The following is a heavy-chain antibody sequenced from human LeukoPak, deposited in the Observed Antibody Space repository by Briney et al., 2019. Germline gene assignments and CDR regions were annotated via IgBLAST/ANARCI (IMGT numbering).Heavy chain of an antibody. J-gene: IGHJ4*02. V-gene: IGHV4-38-2*02. Sequence: SETLSLTCAVSGYSISSGHYWGWIRQPPRKGLEWIGSIYHSGSTYYNPSLKSRVTISVDTSKNQFSLKLSSVTAADTAVYYCARERYHCSSTSCYYVADYWGQGTLVTVSS. D-gene: IGHD2-2*01. CDR3: ARERYHCSSTSCYYVADY. CDR1: GYSISSGHY. CDR2: IYHSGST.